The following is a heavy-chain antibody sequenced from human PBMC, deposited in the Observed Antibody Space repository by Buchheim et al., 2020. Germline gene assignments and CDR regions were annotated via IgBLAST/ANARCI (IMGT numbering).Heavy chain of an antibody. CDR3: SSDIVVVPAAMRGGYYYYGMDV. CDR1: GYTFTSYY. D-gene: IGHD2-2*01. V-gene: IGHV1-46*01. Sequence: VQLVQSGAEVKKPGASVKVSCKASGYTFTSYYMHWVRQAPGQGLEWMGIINPSGGRTSYAQQFQGRVTMTRDTSTSTVYMELSSLRSEDTAVYYCSSDIVVVPAAMRGGYYYYGMDVWGQGTT. CDR2: INPSGGRT. J-gene: IGHJ6*02.